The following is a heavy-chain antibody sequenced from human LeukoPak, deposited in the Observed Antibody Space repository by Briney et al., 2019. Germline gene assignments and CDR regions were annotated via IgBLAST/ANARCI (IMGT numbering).Heavy chain of an antibody. D-gene: IGHD3-16*01. Sequence: GGSLRLSCAASGFTFSTYNMNWVRQTPGKGLEWVSTISGSADRTYYADSAKGRFTISRDNSKNTVYLQLSSLRAADTAVYFCAKRRDYDDYSYSRFYLESWGQGTLVTVSS. CDR1: GFTFSTYN. CDR2: ISGSADRT. J-gene: IGHJ4*02. V-gene: IGHV3-23*01. CDR3: AKRRDYDDYSYSRFYLES.